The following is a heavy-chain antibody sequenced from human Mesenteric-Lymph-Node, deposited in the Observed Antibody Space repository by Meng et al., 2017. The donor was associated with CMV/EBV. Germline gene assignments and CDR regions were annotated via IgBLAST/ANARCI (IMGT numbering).Heavy chain of an antibody. Sequence: GGSLRLSCVGSAFSFSNAYMSWVRQAPGNGLEWIGCSKSNADGGTTDYSAPEQGRFSISRDDSISTLFLQMNSLEAEDTAVYYCSWHDYSEGGIDYWGQGTLVTVSS. J-gene: IGHJ4*02. CDR3: SWHDYSEGGIDY. CDR1: AFSFSNAY. V-gene: IGHV3-15*05. D-gene: IGHD4/OR15-4a*01. CDR2: SKSNADGGTT.